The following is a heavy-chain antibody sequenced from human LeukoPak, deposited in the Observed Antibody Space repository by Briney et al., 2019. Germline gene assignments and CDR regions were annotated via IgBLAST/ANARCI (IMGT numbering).Heavy chain of an antibody. CDR1: GGSFSGYY. CDR2: INHSGST. D-gene: IGHD3-3*01. V-gene: IGHV4-34*01. CDR3: ARFKSGGFSYFDS. Sequence: SGTLSLTCAVYGGSFSGYYWSWIRQPPGKGLEWIGEINHSGSTNYNPSLKSRVTISVDTSKSQFSLKLSSVTAEDSAVYYCARFKSGGFSYFDSWGQGTLVAVSS. J-gene: IGHJ4*02.